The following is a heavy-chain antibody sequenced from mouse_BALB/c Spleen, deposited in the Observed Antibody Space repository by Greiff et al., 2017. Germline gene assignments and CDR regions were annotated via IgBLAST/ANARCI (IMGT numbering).Heavy chain of an antibody. CDR3: AREGYFDY. CDR1: GYAFSSYW. J-gene: IGHJ2*01. CDR2: IYPGDGDT. V-gene: IGHV1-80*01. Sequence: VQLQESGAELVRPGSSVKISCKASGYAFSSYWMNWVKQRPGQGLEWIGQIYPGDGDTNYNGKFKGKATLTADKSSSTAYMQLSSLTSEDSAVYFCAREGYFDYWGQGTTLTVSS.